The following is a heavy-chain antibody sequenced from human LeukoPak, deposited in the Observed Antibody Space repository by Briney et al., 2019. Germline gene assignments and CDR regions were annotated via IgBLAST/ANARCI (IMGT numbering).Heavy chain of an antibody. V-gene: IGHV1-18*01. CDR3: ARGVSGWYGIAFDI. Sequence: GASVKVSCKASGYTFTSYGISWVRQAPGQGLEWMGWINAYNGNTNYAQKLQGRVTMTTDTPTSTAYMELRSLRSDDTAVYYCARGVSGWYGIAFDIWGQGTMVTVSS. CDR2: INAYNGNT. J-gene: IGHJ3*02. CDR1: GYTFTSYG. D-gene: IGHD6-19*01.